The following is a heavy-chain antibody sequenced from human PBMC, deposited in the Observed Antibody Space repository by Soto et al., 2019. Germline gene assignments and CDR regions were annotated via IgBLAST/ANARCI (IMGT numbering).Heavy chain of an antibody. Sequence: GGSLRLSCAASGFTFSSYEMNWVRQAPGKGLEWVSYISSSGSTIYYADSVKGRFTISRDNAKNSLYLQMNSLRAEDPAVYDWARDPAGYSSSWYENDYGGQGTLVTVS. J-gene: IGHJ4*02. CDR3: ARDPAGYSSSWYENDY. V-gene: IGHV3-48*03. CDR2: ISSSGSTI. D-gene: IGHD6-13*01. CDR1: GFTFSSYE.